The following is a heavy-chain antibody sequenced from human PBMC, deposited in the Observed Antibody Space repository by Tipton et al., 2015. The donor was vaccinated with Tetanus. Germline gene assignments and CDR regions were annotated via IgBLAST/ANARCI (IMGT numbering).Heavy chain of an antibody. D-gene: IGHD3-22*01. Sequence: TLSLTCTVSGGSISGSSYYWGWIRQPPGKGLEWIGNIYYSGSTNYNPSLKSRVTISVDTSKNQFSLKLSSVTAADTAVYYCARDRGLDSSGLSDAFDIWGQGTMVTVSS. CDR1: GGSISGSSYY. J-gene: IGHJ3*02. CDR3: ARDRGLDSSGLSDAFDI. V-gene: IGHV4-39*07. CDR2: IYYSGST.